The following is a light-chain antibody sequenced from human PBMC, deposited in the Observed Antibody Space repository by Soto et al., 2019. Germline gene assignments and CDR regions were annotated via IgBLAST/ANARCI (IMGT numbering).Light chain of an antibody. CDR2: DNN. V-gene: IGLV1-51*01. CDR1: NSNIGNKD. Sequence: QSVLTQPPSVSAAPGQKVTISCSGSNSNIGNKDVSWYQQFPGTAPKLLIYDNNRRPSGIPDRFSASKSGTLATLAITGLQTGDEADYYCGTWDSGLSVVVFGGGTKFTVL. J-gene: IGLJ2*01. CDR3: GTWDSGLSVVV.